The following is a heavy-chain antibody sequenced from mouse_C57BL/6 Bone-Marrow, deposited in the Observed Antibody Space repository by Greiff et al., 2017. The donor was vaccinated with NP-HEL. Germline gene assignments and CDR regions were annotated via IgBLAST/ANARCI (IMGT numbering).Heavy chain of an antibody. CDR1: GYAFSSSW. D-gene: IGHD4-1*01. CDR2: IYPGDGDT. V-gene: IGHV1-82*01. Sequence: VQLQQSGPELVKPGASVKISCKASGYAFSSSWMNWVKQRPGKGLEWIGRIYPGDGDTNYNGKFKGKATLTADKSSSTAYMQLSSLTSEDSAVYFCARSFNWDYFDYWGQGTTLTVSS. CDR3: ARSFNWDYFDY. J-gene: IGHJ2*01.